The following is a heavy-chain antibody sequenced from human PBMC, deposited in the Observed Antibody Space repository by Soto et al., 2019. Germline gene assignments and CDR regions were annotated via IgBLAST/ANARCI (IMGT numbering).Heavy chain of an antibody. CDR3: ARVSWREKYGMDV. Sequence: GSLRLSCAASGFTFSDSYMSWIRQAPGKGLEWISYITFSGNTVYYADSLKGRFTISRDNAKNSLYLQMNRLRAEDTAVYYCARVSWREKYGMDVWGQGTTVTVSS. CDR1: GFTFSDSY. V-gene: IGHV3-11*01. J-gene: IGHJ6*02. CDR2: ITFSGNTV.